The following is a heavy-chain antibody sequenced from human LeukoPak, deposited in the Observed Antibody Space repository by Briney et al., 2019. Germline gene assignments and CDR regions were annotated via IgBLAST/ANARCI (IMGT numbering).Heavy chain of an antibody. J-gene: IGHJ6*02. CDR1: GGSISSYY. V-gene: IGHV4-59*01. CDR3: ARSYRGYYYGSGSYYYGMDV. Sequence: SETLSLTCTVSGGSISSYYWSWIRQPPGKGLEWIGYIYYSRSTNYNPSLKSRVTISVDTSKNQFSLKLSSVTAADTAVYYCARSYRGYYYGSGSYYYGMDVWGQGTTVTVSS. CDR2: IYYSRST. D-gene: IGHD3-10*01.